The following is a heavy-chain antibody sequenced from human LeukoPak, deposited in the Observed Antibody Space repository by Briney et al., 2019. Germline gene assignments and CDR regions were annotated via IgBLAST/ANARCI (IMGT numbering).Heavy chain of an antibody. CDR1: GGSISSYY. Sequence: PSQTLSLTCTVSGGSISSYYWSWIRQPPGKGLEGGGDLHYRWSTNYNPSLKSRVTISVDTSKNQFSLKLSSVTAADTAVYYCARGSPTYYDFWSGYSGGDAFDIWGQGTMVTVSS. J-gene: IGHJ3*02. V-gene: IGHV4-59*12. D-gene: IGHD3-3*01. CDR2: LHYRWST. CDR3: ARGSPTYYDFWSGYSGGDAFDI.